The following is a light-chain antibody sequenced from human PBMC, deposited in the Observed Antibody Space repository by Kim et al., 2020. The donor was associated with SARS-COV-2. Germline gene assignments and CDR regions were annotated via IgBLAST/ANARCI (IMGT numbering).Light chain of an antibody. CDR3: AAWDDSLNSPV. Sequence: GQRVTISCYGSSSNIGSNFVYWYQQLPGTAPKLLILRTDQRPSGVPDRFSGSKSGTSASLAISGLRSEDETDYYCAAWDDSLNSPVFGGGTQLTVL. CDR2: RTD. CDR1: SSNIGSNF. J-gene: IGLJ3*02. V-gene: IGLV1-47*01.